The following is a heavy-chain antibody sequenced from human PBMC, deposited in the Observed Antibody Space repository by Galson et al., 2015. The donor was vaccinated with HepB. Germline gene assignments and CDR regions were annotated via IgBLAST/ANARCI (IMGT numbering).Heavy chain of an antibody. Sequence: SVKVSCKASGYTFTSYAMHWVRQAPGQRLEWMGWINAGNGNTKYSQKFQGRVTITRDTSAGTAYMELSSLRSEDTAVYYCARDGSKNRYYYDSSGYPSHWGQGTLVTVSS. D-gene: IGHD3-22*01. V-gene: IGHV1-3*01. CDR3: ARDGSKNRYYYDSSGYPSH. CDR2: INAGNGNT. CDR1: GYTFTSYA. J-gene: IGHJ4*02.